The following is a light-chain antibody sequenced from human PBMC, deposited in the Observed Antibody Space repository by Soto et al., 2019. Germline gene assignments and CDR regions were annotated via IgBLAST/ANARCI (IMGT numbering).Light chain of an antibody. Sequence: PSTLSSSVGDRVTITCRASQTISFSLAWYQLKPGQAPRLLVYGASIRATGIPARFSGSGSGTEYSLTISSLQSEDFGVYFCQQYDQWWTFGQGTKVDI. V-gene: IGKV3-15*01. J-gene: IGKJ1*01. CDR1: QTISFS. CDR2: GAS. CDR3: QQYDQWWT.